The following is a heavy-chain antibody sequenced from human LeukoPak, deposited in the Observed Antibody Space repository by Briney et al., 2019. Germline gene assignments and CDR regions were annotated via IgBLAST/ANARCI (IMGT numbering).Heavy chain of an antibody. CDR2: ISSNGGST. CDR3: AKVFPLTHDY. Sequence: PGGSLRLSCAASGFTFSDYAMHWVRQAPGKGLEYVSVISSNGGSTYYADSVKGRFTISRDNSKNTLYLQMGSLRAEDMAVYYCAKVFPLTHDYWGQGTLVTVSS. V-gene: IGHV3-64*02. J-gene: IGHJ4*02. CDR1: GFTFSDYA.